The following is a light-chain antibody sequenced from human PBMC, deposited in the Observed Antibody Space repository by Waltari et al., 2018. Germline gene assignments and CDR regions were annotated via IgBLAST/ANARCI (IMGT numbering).Light chain of an antibody. CDR1: ALPTEY. J-gene: IGLJ1*01. Sequence: SYELTQSSSQSVSPGQTATITCSGDALPTEYVYWYQQKPGQAPVLIIYKDEERPPGIPERVSGSSSGTTATLTISGVQAEDEADYYCQSADSSGTYYVFAAGTKVTVL. CDR3: QSADSSGTYYV. CDR2: KDE. V-gene: IGLV3-25*03.